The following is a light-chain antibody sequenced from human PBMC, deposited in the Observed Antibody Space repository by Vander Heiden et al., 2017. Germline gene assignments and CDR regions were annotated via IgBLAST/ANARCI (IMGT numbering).Light chain of an antibody. CDR2: DVT. V-gene: IGLV2-8*01. CDR1: SSDVGAYNY. Sequence: QSALTQPPSASGSPGQSVTIPCTGTSSDVGAYNYVSWYQQRPGKAPTLIIYDVTKRPSGVPDRFSGSKSGNTAFLTVSGLQAEDEADYYCSSHAGSSAVFGGGTTVTVL. J-gene: IGLJ3*02. CDR3: SSHAGSSAV.